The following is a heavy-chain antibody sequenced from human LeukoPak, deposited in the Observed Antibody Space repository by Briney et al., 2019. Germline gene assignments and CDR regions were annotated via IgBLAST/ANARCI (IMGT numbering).Heavy chain of an antibody. CDR3: ARARGSGYSVREYYFDY. CDR2: IYYSGST. D-gene: IGHD3-22*01. Sequence: PSETLSLTCTVSGGSFSSGSYYWSWIRQPPGKGLEWIGYIYYSGSTNYNPSLKSRVTISVDTSKNQFSLKLSSVTAADTAVYYCARARGSGYSVREYYFDYWGQGTLVTVSS. J-gene: IGHJ4*02. CDR1: GGSFSSGSYY. V-gene: IGHV4-61*01.